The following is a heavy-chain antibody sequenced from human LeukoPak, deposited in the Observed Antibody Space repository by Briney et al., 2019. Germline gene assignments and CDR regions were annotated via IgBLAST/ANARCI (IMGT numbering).Heavy chain of an antibody. CDR2: ISSSSSYI. CDR1: GFTFSSYS. D-gene: IGHD6-19*01. J-gene: IGHJ4*02. Sequence: GSLRLSCAASGFTFSSYSMNWVRQAPGKGLEWVSSISSSSSYIYYADSVKGRFTISRDNSKNSLYLQMNSLRAEDTALYYCAKAREPGYSSGWYFDYWGQGTLVTVSS. V-gene: IGHV3-21*04. CDR3: AKAREPGYSSGWYFDY.